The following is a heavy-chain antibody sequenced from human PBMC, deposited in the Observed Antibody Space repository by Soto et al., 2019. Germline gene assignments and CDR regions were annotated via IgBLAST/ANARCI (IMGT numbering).Heavy chain of an antibody. CDR2: IRGSGGST. CDR1: GFTFTNAW. V-gene: IGHV3-23*01. Sequence: PGGSLRLSCAASGFTFTNAWMSWVRQAPGKGLEWVSAIRGSGGSTYYADSVKGRFTISRDNSKNTLYLQMNSLRAEDTAVYYCAKATYDFWSGQNWFDPWGQGTLVTVSS. CDR3: AKATYDFWSGQNWFDP. D-gene: IGHD3-3*01. J-gene: IGHJ5*02.